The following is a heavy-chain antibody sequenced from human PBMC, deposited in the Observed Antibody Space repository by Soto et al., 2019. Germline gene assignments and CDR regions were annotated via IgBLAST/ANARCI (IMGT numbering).Heavy chain of an antibody. CDR2: IIPLRRTT. CDR1: RCTYSDDI. J-gene: IGHJ4*02. CDR3: VRDSPIGSTFSGYDGIDY. D-gene: IGHD5-12*01. Sequence: SLKVSCTTSRCTYSDDIITWPRQAPGQGLVRMGSIIPLRRTTNNAQKFQGRVTLTRAKTTSTAYMELNSLRSEDTAVYYCVRDSPIGSTFSGYDGIDYWGQGTLVTVSS. V-gene: IGHV1-69*08.